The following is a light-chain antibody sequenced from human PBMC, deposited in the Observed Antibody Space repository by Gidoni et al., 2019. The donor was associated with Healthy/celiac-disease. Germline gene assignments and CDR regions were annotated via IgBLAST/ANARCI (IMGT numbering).Light chain of an antibody. Sequence: EIVMTQSPATLSVSPGERATLSCRASQSVSSNLAWYQQKPGQAPRLLIYGASTRATGIPARFSGSGSGTEFTLTISSLRSEDFAVYYCQQYNNWPPRLTFXGXTKVEIK. J-gene: IGKJ4*01. V-gene: IGKV3-15*01. CDR2: GAS. CDR1: QSVSSN. CDR3: QQYNNWPPRLT.